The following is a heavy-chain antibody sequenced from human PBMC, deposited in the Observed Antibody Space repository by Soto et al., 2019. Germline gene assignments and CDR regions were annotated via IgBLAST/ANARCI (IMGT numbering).Heavy chain of an antibody. Sequence: SDTLSLTCTVSGGSISSGGYYWSWIRQHPGKGLEWIGYIYYSGSTYYNPSLKSRVTISVDTSKNQFSLKLSSVTAADTAVYYCARVKYYYGSGSYYTYDYWGQGTLVTVSS. CDR3: ARVKYYYGSGSYYTYDY. CDR2: IYYSGST. D-gene: IGHD3-10*01. V-gene: IGHV4-31*02. J-gene: IGHJ4*02. CDR1: GGSISSGGYY.